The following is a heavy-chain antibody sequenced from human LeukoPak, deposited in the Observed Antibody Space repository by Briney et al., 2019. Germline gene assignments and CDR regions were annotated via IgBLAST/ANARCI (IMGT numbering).Heavy chain of an antibody. V-gene: IGHV3-43*02. J-gene: IGHJ4*02. D-gene: IGHD1-7*01. CDR1: GFTFDDYA. CDR3: AKGQTRITGTNLHDC. Sequence: GGSLRLSCAASGFTFDDYAMHWVRQAPGKGLEWVSLISGDGGSTYYADSVKGRFTISRDNSKNSLYLQMNSLRTEDTALYYCAKGQTRITGTNLHDCWGQGTLVTVSS. CDR2: ISGDGGST.